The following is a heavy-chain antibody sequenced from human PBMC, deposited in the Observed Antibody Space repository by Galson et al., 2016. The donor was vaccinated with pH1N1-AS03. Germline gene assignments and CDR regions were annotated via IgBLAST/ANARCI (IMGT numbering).Heavy chain of an antibody. CDR1: GFTLSSYW. CDR3: ARDRDGSDYFDS. Sequence: SLRLSCAASGFTLSSYWMHWVRQAPGKGLVWVSRINSDGSYTNYADSVWGRFTISRDNARNSLYLQMDSLRAEDTAVYYCARDRDGSDYFDSWGQGTLVTVSS. V-gene: IGHV3-74*01. CDR2: INSDGSYT. D-gene: IGHD5-24*01. J-gene: IGHJ4*02.